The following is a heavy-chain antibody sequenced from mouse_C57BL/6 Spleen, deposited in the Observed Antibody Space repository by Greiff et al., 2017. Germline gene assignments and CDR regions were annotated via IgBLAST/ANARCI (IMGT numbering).Heavy chain of an antibody. CDR3: ARAYGSSLWYFDV. V-gene: IGHV1-76*01. J-gene: IGHJ1*03. D-gene: IGHD1-1*01. Sequence: VQLQQSGAELVRPGASVKLSCKASGYTFTDYYINWVKQRPGQGLEWIARIYPGSGNTYYNEKFKGKATLTAEKSSSTAYMQLSSLTSEDSAVYFCARAYGSSLWYFDVWGTGTTVTVSS. CDR2: IYPGSGNT. CDR1: GYTFTDYY.